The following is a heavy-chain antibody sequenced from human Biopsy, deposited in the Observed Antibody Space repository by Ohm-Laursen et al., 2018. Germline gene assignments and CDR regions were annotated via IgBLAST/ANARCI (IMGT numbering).Heavy chain of an antibody. D-gene: IGHD5-24*01. CDR3: ASAGYNPDWNFDL. J-gene: IGHJ2*01. Sequence: SHTLSLACTVSRGTIVSYYWGWIGPPPGMALEWIGYIYFTGRTSYNPSLKSRVTMSVNTSKKQFSLRLSSVTAADTAVYYCASAGYNPDWNFDLWGRGTRVTVSS. CDR2: IYFTGRT. V-gene: IGHV4-59*12. CDR1: RGTIVSYY.